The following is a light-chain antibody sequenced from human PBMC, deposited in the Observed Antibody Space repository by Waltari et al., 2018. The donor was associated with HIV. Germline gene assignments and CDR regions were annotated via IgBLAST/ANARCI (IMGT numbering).Light chain of an antibody. V-gene: IGLV1-40*01. CDR3: QSHDSSLSGYV. CDR1: SSNIGPGYH. Sequence: QSVLTQPPSVSGAPGQRVTISCTGSSSNIGPGYHVHWYQQLPGTAPKLLIYGNSNRPSGVPDRFSGSKSGTSASLAITGLQAEDEADYHCQSHDSSLSGYVFGTGTKVTVL. J-gene: IGLJ1*01. CDR2: GNS.